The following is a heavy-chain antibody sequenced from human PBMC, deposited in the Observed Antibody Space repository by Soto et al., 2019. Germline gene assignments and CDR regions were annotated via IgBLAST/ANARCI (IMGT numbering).Heavy chain of an antibody. Sequence: QVQLVQSGAEVKKPGASVKVSCNASGYTLSDYLIHWVRQAPGQGLALVGTINPRGGSTRYAENLQGRVTMTRDTSPSTLFFELSSLRSDDTAVFYWASGSGSFVYGMDVWGQGTTVTVSS. CDR3: ASGSGSFVYGMDV. D-gene: IGHD3-10*01. CDR2: INPRGGST. V-gene: IGHV1-46*01. CDR1: GYTLSDYL. J-gene: IGHJ6*02.